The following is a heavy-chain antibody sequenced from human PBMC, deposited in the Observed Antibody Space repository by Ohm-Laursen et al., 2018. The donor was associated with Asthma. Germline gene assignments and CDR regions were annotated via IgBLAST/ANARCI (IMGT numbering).Heavy chain of an antibody. CDR2: ISYDGSNK. D-gene: IGHD3-22*01. Sequence: SLRLSCSATGFTFSSYAMHWVRQAPGKGLEWVAVISYDGSNKYYAGSVKGRFTISRDNSKNTLYLQMNSLRAEDTAVYYCARDPRPSGYRSGFDYWGQGTLVTVSS. CDR3: ARDPRPSGYRSGFDY. J-gene: IGHJ4*02. CDR1: GFTFSSYA. V-gene: IGHV3-30-3*01.